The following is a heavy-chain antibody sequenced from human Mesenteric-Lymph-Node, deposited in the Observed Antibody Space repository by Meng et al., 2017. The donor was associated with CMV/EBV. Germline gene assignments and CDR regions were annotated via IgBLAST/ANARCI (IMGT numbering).Heavy chain of an antibody. D-gene: IGHD2-15*01. V-gene: IGHV4-39*07. J-gene: IGHJ5*02. Sequence: SISSNSFYWGWIRQPPGKGLEWIGSIYYSGSTNYNPSLKSRVTLSVDTSKNHFSLKLSSVTAADTAVYYCARSYCSSSSCYHTWLDPWGQGTLVTVSS. CDR1: SISSNSFY. CDR2: IYYSGST. CDR3: ARSYCSSSSCYHTWLDP.